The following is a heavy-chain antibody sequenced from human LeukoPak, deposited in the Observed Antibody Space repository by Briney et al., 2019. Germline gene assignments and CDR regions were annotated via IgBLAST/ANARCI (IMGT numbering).Heavy chain of an antibody. Sequence: ASVKVSCKASGGTFSSYAISWVRQAPGQGLEWMGRIIPIFGTANYAQKLQGRVTITTDESTSTAYMELSSLRSEDTAVYYCARYYGSGSYYLDYWGQGTLVTVSS. CDR2: IIPIFGTA. CDR3: ARYYGSGSYYLDY. J-gene: IGHJ4*02. D-gene: IGHD3-10*01. CDR1: GGTFSSYA. V-gene: IGHV1-69*05.